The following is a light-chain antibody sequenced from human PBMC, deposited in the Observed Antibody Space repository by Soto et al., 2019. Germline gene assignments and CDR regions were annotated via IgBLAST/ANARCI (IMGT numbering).Light chain of an antibody. CDR1: QSVSSN. Sequence: EIVLTQFPGTLSLSPGERATLSCRASQSVSSNLAWYQQKPGQAPRLLIYGASTRATGIPARFSGSGSGTDFTLTISRLEPEDFAVYYCQQYGSSGTFGQGTKVDIK. CDR3: QQYGSSGT. J-gene: IGKJ1*01. CDR2: GAS. V-gene: IGKV3-20*01.